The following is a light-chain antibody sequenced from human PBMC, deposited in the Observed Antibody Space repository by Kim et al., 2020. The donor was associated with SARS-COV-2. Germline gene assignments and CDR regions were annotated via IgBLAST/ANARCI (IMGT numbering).Light chain of an antibody. CDR3: NSRDSSGNHWV. V-gene: IGLV3-19*01. Sequence: SSELTQDPAVSVALGQTVRITCQGDSLRSDYASWYQQKPGQAPVLVIYGKNNRTSGIPDRLSGSSSGNTASLTITGAQAEDEADYYCNSRDSSGNHWVFG. CDR2: GKN. CDR1: SLRSDY. J-gene: IGLJ3*02.